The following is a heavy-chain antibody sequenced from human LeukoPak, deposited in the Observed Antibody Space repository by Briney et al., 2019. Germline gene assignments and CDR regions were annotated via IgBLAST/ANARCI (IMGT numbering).Heavy chain of an antibody. J-gene: IGHJ4*02. CDR3: ARDLYNWNDEGYFDY. CDR2: MNPNSGGT. Sequence: GASVKVSCKASGYTFTGYYMHWVRQAPGQGLEWMGWMNPNSGGTNYAQKFQGRVTMTRDTSISTAYMELSRLRSDDTAVYYCARDLYNWNDEGYFDYWGQGTLVTVSS. D-gene: IGHD1-1*01. CDR1: GYTFTGYY. V-gene: IGHV1-2*02.